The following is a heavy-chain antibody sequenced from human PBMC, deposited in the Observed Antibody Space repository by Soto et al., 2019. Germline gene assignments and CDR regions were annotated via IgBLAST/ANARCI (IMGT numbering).Heavy chain of an antibody. V-gene: IGHV3-23*01. CDR3: ARADGPLPVTLLGF. CDR2: INRGAGP. Sequence: EVRLLESGGGLVQPGGSLTLSCATSGFTFNNYSMSWVRQAPGKGLEWVSSINRGAGPYYADSVKGRFTISRDNSKNMLYLRMNSLRADDTAVYFCARADGPLPVTLLGFWGQGTLVTVSS. CDR1: GFTFNNYS. J-gene: IGHJ4*02. D-gene: IGHD5-18*01.